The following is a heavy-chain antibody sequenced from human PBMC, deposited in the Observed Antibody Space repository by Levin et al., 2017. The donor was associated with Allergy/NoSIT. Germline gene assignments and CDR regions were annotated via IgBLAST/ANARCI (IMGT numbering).Heavy chain of an antibody. Sequence: TGESLKISCAASGFTFSSYGMHWVRQAPGKGLEWVAVISYDGSNKYYADSVKGRFTISRDNSKNTLYLQMNSLRAEDTAVYYCAKDKWVAGKGGWYFQHWGQGTLVTVSS. V-gene: IGHV3-30*18. CDR2: ISYDGSNK. CDR1: GFTFSSYG. D-gene: IGHD2-15*01. J-gene: IGHJ1*01. CDR3: AKDKWVAGKGGWYFQH.